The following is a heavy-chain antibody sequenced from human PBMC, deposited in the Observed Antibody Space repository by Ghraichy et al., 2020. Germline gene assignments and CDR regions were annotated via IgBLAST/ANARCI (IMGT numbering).Heavy chain of an antibody. D-gene: IGHD6-19*01. CDR1: GASITTNNYY. CDR2: VDFSGTT. J-gene: IGHJ4*02. Sequence: SETLSLTCNVSGASITTNNYYWGWIRQPPGKGLEWIGSVDFSGTTYYNPSLRGRVTISADTSKNLFTLKLTSVTAPDTATYYCASRSNGWPRIVDYWGQGTLVTVSS. V-gene: IGHV4-39*01. CDR3: ASRSNGWPRIVDY.